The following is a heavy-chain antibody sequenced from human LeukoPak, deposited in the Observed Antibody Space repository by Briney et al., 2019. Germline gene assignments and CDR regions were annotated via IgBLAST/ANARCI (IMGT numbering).Heavy chain of an antibody. J-gene: IGHJ6*02. D-gene: IGHD3-9*01. Sequence: PSEALSLTCTVSGGSISSYYWSWIRQPPGKGPEWIGYIYYSGSTNYNPSLKSRVTISVDTSKNQFSLKLSSVSAADTAVYYCARLDYDILTGYPRYYGMDVWGQGTTVTVSS. CDR2: IYYSGST. CDR3: ARLDYDILTGYPRYYGMDV. V-gene: IGHV4-59*08. CDR1: GGSISSYY.